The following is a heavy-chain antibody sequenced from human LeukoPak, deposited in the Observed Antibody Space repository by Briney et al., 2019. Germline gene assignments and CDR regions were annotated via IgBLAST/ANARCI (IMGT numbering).Heavy chain of an antibody. CDR1: GYTFTSYG. CDR2: INPNSGGT. D-gene: IGHD3-10*01. Sequence: ASVKVSCKASGYTFTSYGISWVRQAPGQGLEWMGWINPNSGGTNYAQKFQGRVTMTRDTSISTAYMELSRLRSDDTAVYYCARAYYYGSGSYSTHNWFDPWGQGTLVTVSS. CDR3: ARAYYYGSGSYSTHNWFDP. V-gene: IGHV1-2*02. J-gene: IGHJ5*02.